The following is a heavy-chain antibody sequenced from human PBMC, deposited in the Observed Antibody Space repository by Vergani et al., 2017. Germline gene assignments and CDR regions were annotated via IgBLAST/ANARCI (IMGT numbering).Heavy chain of an antibody. V-gene: IGHV1-24*01. J-gene: IGHJ4*02. CDR2: FDPEDGET. D-gene: IGHD6-19*01. Sequence: QVQLVQSGAEVKKPGASVKVSCKVSGYTLTELSMHWVRQAPGKGLEWMGGFDPEDGETIYAQKLQGRVTMTTDTSTSTAYMELRSLRSDDTAVYYCARDQYSSGWYQSLAFDYWGQGTLVTVSS. CDR1: GYTLTELS. CDR3: ARDQYSSGWYQSLAFDY.